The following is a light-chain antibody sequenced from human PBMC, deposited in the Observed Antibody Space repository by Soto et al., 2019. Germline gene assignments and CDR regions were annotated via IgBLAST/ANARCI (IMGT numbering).Light chain of an antibody. CDR3: QQYGSSPLIT. CDR2: RAF. Sequence: EIVMTQSPATLSLSPGERATLSCRASLSVSSDLAWYRQKPGQAPRLLIYRAFTRATGIPDRFSGSGSGTDFTLTISRLEPEDFAVYHCQQYGSSPLITFGQGTRLEIK. J-gene: IGKJ5*01. V-gene: IGKV3-20*01. CDR1: LSVSSD.